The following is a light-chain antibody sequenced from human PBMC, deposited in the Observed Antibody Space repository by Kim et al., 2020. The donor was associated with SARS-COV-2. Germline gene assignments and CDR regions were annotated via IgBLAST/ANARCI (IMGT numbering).Light chain of an antibody. CDR3: QQYDKWPLYT. CDR2: AAS. CDR1: QSVSST. J-gene: IGKJ2*01. Sequence: SPGERVTLSCRVSQSVSSTSFAWYQQKPGQAPRLLIYAASVRATGVPVRFSGSGSGTEFSLTISSLQSEDSAIYYCQQYDKWPLYTFGQGTKLEI. V-gene: IGKV3-15*01.